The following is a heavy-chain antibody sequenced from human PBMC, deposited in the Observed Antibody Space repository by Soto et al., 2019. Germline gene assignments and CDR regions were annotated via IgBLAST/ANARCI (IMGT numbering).Heavy chain of an antibody. J-gene: IGHJ6*02. CDR1: GFTFSSYS. Sequence: EVQLVESGGGLVKPGGSLRLSCAASGFTFSSYSMNWVRQAPGKGLEWVSSISSSSSYIYYADSVKGRFTISRDNAKNSLYLQMNSLRAEDTAVYYCARAQARLVYYGMDVWGQGTTVTVSS. V-gene: IGHV3-21*01. CDR3: ARAQARLVYYGMDV. CDR2: ISSSSSYI. D-gene: IGHD2-15*01.